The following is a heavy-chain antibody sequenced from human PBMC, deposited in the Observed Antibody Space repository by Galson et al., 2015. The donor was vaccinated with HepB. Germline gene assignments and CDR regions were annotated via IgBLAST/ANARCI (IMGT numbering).Heavy chain of an antibody. J-gene: IGHJ4*02. Sequence: PALVKPTQTLTLTCAFSGFSLSTNEMRVNWVRQPPGKALEWLAHIDWDDDKFYSTSLHTRLTISKDTSKNQVVLTMTNMDPVDTATYYCARGAVAGHVSYFDYWGQGTLVTVSS. V-gene: IGHV2-70*04. D-gene: IGHD6-19*01. CDR2: IDWDDDK. CDR3: ARGAVAGHVSYFDY. CDR1: GFSLSTNEMR.